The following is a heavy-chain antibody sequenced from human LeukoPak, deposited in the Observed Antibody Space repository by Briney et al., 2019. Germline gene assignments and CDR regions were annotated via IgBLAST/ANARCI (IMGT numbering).Heavy chain of an antibody. CDR2: IDTNDGTR. V-gene: IGHV1-46*01. J-gene: IGHJ6*02. D-gene: IGHD6-19*01. CDR1: GYTLTRYY. Sequence: ASVKVSFKASGYTLTRYYMHWVRQAPGQGLEWMGIIDTNDGTRSYAQKFQGRVTMTRDTSTSTVYMELSSLRSEDTALYYCARDIAVTGTGYYYGMDVWGQGTTVTVSS. CDR3: ARDIAVTGTGYYYGMDV.